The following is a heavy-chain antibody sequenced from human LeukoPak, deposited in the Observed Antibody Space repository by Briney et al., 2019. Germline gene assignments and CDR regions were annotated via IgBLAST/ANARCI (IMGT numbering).Heavy chain of an antibody. CDR1: AGSINNYY. J-gene: IGHJ6*03. D-gene: IGHD5-18*01. V-gene: IGHV4-59*01. Sequence: SETLSLTCTVSAGSINNYYWNWIRQPPGKGLEWIGYIYYSGSTNYNPSLKSRVTISVDTSKNQFSLKLYSVTAADTAVYYCARATDTAMAYYYYYMDVWGKGTTVTVSS. CDR2: IYYSGST. CDR3: ARATDTAMAYYYYYMDV.